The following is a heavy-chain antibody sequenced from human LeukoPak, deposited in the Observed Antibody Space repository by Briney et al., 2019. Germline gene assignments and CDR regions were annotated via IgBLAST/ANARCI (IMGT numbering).Heavy chain of an antibody. Sequence: SETLSLTCAAYGGSFSGYYWSWIRQPPGKGLEWIGEINHSGSTNYNPSLKSRVTISVDTSKNQFSLKLSSVTAADAAVYYCARGSRGYGGKKGRFDYWGQGTLVTVSS. J-gene: IGHJ4*02. D-gene: IGHD4-23*01. CDR3: ARGSRGYGGKKGRFDY. CDR1: GGSFSGYY. V-gene: IGHV4-34*01. CDR2: INHSGST.